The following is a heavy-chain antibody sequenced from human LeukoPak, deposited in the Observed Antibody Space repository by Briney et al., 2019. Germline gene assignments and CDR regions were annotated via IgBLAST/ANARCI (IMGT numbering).Heavy chain of an antibody. V-gene: IGHV1-69*08. D-gene: IGHD3-3*01. CDR3: ARGVVRSYYYMDV. CDR2: IITIHGKE. CDR1: GGTFSSYT. Sequence: SVKVSCKASGGTFSSYTISWVRQAPGQGLEWMGRIITIHGKENYAKKYQRSVKITADKSTSTAYMELSRLRSEDTAVYYCARGVVRSYYYMDVWGKGTTVTVSS. J-gene: IGHJ6*03.